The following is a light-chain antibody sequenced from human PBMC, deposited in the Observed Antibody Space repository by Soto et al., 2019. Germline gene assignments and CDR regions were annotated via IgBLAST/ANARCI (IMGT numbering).Light chain of an antibody. CDR3: QQYENLPT. CDR2: DAS. V-gene: IGKV1-33*01. J-gene: IGKJ5*01. CDR1: QNINNY. Sequence: DIQMTQSLSYLYASVGDRVTITCQASQNINNYLNWYQQKPGRAPKLLIYDASNLEAGVPSRFRGSGSGTDFTFTISRLPPEDIATYYCQQYENLPTFGQGTRLEIK.